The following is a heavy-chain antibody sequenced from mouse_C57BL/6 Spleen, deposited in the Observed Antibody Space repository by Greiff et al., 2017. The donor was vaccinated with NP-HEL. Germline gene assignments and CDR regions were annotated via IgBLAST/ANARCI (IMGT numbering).Heavy chain of an antibody. CDR3: ARSYAMDY. V-gene: IGHV5-17*01. CDR2: ISSGSSTI. CDR1: GFTFSDYG. Sequence: EVKVVESGGGLVKPGGSLKLSCAASGFTFSDYGMHWVRQAPEKGLEWVAYISSGSSTIYYADTVKGRFTISRDNAKNTLFLQITSLRSEDTAMYYCARSYAMDYWGQGTSVTVSS. J-gene: IGHJ4*01.